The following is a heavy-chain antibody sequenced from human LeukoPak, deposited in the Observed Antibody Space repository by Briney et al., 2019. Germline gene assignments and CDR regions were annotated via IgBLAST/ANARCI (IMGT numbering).Heavy chain of an antibody. CDR2: ISSSSSYI. V-gene: IGHV3-21*01. CDR1: GFTFSSYS. D-gene: IGHD2-8*01. J-gene: IGHJ4*02. CDR3: ANGRVYDY. Sequence: GGSLRLSCAASGFTFSSYSVNWVRQAPGKGLEWVSSISSSSSYIYYADSVKGRFTISRDNSKNTLYLQMNSLRAEDTAVYYCANGRVYDYWGQGTLVTVSS.